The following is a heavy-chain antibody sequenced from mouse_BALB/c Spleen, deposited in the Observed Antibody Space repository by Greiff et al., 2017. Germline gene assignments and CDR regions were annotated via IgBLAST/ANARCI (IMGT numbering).Heavy chain of an antibody. J-gene: IGHJ2*01. CDR1: GYTFTDYN. CDR3: ASGAGDFDD. CDR2: INPNNGGT. V-gene: IGHV1-18*01. Sequence: EVQLQQSGPELVKPGASVKIPCKASGYTFTDYNMDWVKQSHGKSLEWIGDINPNNGGTIYNQKFKGKATLTVDKSSSTAYMELRSLTSEDTAVYYCASGAGDFDDWGQGTTLTVSS.